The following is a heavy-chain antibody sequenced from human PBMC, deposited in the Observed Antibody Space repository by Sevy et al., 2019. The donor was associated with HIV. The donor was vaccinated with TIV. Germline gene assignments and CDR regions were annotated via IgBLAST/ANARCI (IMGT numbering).Heavy chain of an antibody. CDR1: GFTFSSYS. J-gene: IGHJ6*02. V-gene: IGHV3-21*01. CDR3: ARGEVNYDSLIPIRTEGGYYYGMDV. D-gene: IGHD3-3*01. CDR2: ISSSSNYI. Sequence: GGSLRLSCAASGFTFSSYSMNWVRQAPGKGLEWVSSISSSSNYIYYADSVKGRFTISRDNAKNSLYLKMNSLRAEDTALYYCARGEVNYDSLIPIRTEGGYYYGMDVWGQGTTVTVSS.